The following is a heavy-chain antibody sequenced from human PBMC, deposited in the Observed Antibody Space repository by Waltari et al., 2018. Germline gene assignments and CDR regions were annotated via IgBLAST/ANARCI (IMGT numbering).Heavy chain of an antibody. V-gene: IGHV3-23*01. D-gene: IGHD6-19*01. CDR3: AKDHPSDGWPAFDS. J-gene: IGHJ4*02. CDR1: GFSIGTSA. CDR2: ITRQATT. Sequence: LESGGGLAQPGGSLRLSCAASGFSIGTSAMSWVRKAPGKWLEWVSSITRQATTYYAGSVRGRFVISRDDSDNKVHLQMNGLNADDTATYYCAKDHPSDGWPAFDSWGQGTQVIVSS.